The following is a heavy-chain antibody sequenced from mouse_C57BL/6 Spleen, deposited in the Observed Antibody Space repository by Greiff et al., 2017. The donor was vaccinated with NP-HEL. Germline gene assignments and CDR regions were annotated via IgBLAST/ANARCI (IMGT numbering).Heavy chain of an antibody. CDR3: TLHGIYYDYDGFAY. J-gene: IGHJ3*01. V-gene: IGHV14-1*01. CDR2: IDPEDGDT. Sequence: EVQLQQSGAELVRPGASVKLSCTASGFNITDYYMHWVKQRPEQGLEWIGRIDPEDGDTEYAPKFQGKATMTADTSSNTAYLQLSSLTSEDTAVYYCTLHGIYYDYDGFAYWGQGTLVTVSA. D-gene: IGHD2-4*01. CDR1: GFNITDYY.